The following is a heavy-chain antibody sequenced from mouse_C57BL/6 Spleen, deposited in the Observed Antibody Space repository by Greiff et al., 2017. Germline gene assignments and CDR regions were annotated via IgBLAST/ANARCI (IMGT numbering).Heavy chain of an antibody. J-gene: IGHJ4*01. CDR2: INPSSGYT. CDR3: ERRYYDYDYAMDY. CDR1: GYTFTSYW. V-gene: IGHV1-7*01. D-gene: IGHD2-4*01. Sequence: QVQLQQSGAELAKPGASVKLSCKASGYTFTSYWMHWVKQRPGQGLEWIGYINPSSGYTKYNQKFKDKATLTADKSSSTAYMQLSSLTYEDSAVYYCERRYYDYDYAMDYWGQGTSVTVSS.